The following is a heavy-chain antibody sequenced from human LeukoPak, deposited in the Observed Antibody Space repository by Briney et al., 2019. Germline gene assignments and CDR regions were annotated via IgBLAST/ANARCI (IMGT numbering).Heavy chain of an antibody. Sequence: SETLSLTCTVSGGSISSSTYYRGWIRQPPGKGLEWIGSIYYSGSTYYNPSLKSRLTISVDASKIQFSLSSVTAADTTVYYCARHSRGPAAGPAFDFWGQGTLVTVSS. CDR2: IYYSGST. J-gene: IGHJ4*02. CDR1: GGSISSSTYY. D-gene: IGHD6-13*01. V-gene: IGHV4-39*01. CDR3: ARHSRGPAAGPAFDF.